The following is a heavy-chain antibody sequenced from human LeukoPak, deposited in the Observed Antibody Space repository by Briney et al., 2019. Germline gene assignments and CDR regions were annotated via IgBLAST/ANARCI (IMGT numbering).Heavy chain of an antibody. D-gene: IGHD1-26*01. V-gene: IGHV3-7*01. CDR1: GFTFSSYW. CDR2: IKQDGSEK. J-gene: IGHJ6*03. CDR3: ARVGVGATTLYYYYYYYMDV. Sequence: GGSLRLSCAASGFTFSSYWMSWVRQAPGKGLEWVANIKQDGSEKYYVDSVKGRFTISRDNAKNSLYLQMNSLRAEDTAVYYCARVGVGATTLYYYYYYYMDVWGKGTTVTVSS.